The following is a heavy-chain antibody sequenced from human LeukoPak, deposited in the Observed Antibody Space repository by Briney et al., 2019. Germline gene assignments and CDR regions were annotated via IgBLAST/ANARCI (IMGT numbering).Heavy chain of an antibody. D-gene: IGHD3-22*01. CDR3: ATGGGFYYDH. Sequence: GTSLRLSCAASGFIFSTYGMHWVRQAPGKGLEWVAVAYGDGSDQYYADSVKGRFTIFKDNSRNTLSVQMNSLRAEDTAVYYCATGGGFYYDHWGQGTLVTVAS. CDR1: GFIFSTYG. CDR2: AYGDGSDQ. J-gene: IGHJ4*02. V-gene: IGHV3-33*01.